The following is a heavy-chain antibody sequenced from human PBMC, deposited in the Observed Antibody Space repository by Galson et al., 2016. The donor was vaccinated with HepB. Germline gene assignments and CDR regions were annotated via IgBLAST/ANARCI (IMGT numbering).Heavy chain of an antibody. Sequence: SLRLSCAASGFTFSTYGMNWVRQAPGKGLEWVSYIISTSTTIFYADSVRGRFTISRDNARNSLYLQMNSLRDEDTAVHYCARDGIAAASYYFDSWGQGTLVTVSS. J-gene: IGHJ4*02. D-gene: IGHD6-13*01. CDR3: ARDGIAAASYYFDS. CDR2: IISTSTTI. V-gene: IGHV3-48*02. CDR1: GFTFSTYG.